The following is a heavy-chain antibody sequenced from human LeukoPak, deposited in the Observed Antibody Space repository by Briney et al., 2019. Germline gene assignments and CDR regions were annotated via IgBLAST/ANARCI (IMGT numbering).Heavy chain of an antibody. CDR1: GGSRSSGSYY. CDR2: ICHSGSA. J-gene: IGHJ6*03. Sequence: PSETLSLTCIVSGGSRSSGSYYWGWIRQPPGKGLEYIGSICHSGSAFYNPSRTSQVTKSVNTSKNQFSLTLSSASAADTAVYYCASGGYSSSSSYYYYYYTDVSGKGTPVSVSS. CDR3: ASGGYSSSSSYYYYYYTDV. D-gene: IGHD6-6*01. V-gene: IGHV4-39*07.